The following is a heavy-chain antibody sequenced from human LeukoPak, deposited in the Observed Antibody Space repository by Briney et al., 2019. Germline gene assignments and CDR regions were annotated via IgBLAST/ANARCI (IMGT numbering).Heavy chain of an antibody. V-gene: IGHV4-59*08. CDR1: GGSISSYY. CDR3: ASMVRGVNLH. Sequence: SETLSLTCTVSGGSISSYYWIWIRQPPGKGLEWIGYIYYSGSTNYNPSLKSRVTISVDTSKNQFSLKLSSVTAADTAVYYCASMVRGVNLHWGQGTLVTVSS. J-gene: IGHJ4*02. CDR2: IYYSGST. D-gene: IGHD3-10*01.